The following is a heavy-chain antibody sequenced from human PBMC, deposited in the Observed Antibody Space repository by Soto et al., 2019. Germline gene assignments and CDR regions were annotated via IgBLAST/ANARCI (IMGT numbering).Heavy chain of an antibody. Sequence: QVQLVESGGGWVKPGGSPRLSCVASGITFGDYYMTWVRQAPGKGLEWLSYISSSGGIKYYADSVKGRFTISRDNGKNSQYLKMNSLRVDDTALDYCARDHHEQMSFDWWGQGTLVTVSS. CDR3: ARDHHEQMSFDW. CDR2: ISSSGGIK. V-gene: IGHV3-11*01. CDR1: GITFGDYY. J-gene: IGHJ4*02.